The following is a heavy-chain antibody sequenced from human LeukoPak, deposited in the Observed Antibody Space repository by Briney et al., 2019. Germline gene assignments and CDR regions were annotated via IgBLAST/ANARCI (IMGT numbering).Heavy chain of an antibody. CDR1: GFTFSSYA. CDR3: AKDHYDILTGYIGY. Sequence: GGSLRLSCAASGFTFSSYAMSWVRQAPGKGLEWVSAISGSGGSTYYADSVKGRFTISRDNSKNTLYLQMNSLRAEDTAVHYCAKDHYDILTGYIGYWGQGTLVTVSS. J-gene: IGHJ4*02. V-gene: IGHV3-23*01. D-gene: IGHD3-9*01. CDR2: ISGSGGST.